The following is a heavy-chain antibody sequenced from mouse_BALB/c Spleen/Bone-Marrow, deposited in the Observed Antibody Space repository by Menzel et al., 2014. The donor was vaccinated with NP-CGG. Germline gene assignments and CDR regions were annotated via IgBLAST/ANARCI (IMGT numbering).Heavy chain of an antibody. D-gene: IGHD2-4*01. V-gene: IGHV5-9-2*01. CDR2: ISGDGRYT. J-gene: IGHJ3*01. Sequence: LQQSGGGLVQSGGSLKLSCAASGFSFSTYGMSWVRQTPDTRLEWVANISGDGRYTFYSDSVRGRFTISRDNAKYNLYLQLSSLRAADTALYYCARHAYYDQTEVAFVYWGQGTLVTVSA. CDR3: ARHAYYDQTEVAFVY. CDR1: GFSFSTYG.